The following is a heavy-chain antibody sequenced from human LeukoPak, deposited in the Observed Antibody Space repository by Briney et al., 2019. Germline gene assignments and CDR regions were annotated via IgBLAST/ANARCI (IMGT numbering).Heavy chain of an antibody. J-gene: IGHJ4*02. CDR2: IYYSGST. CDR1: GGPISSGGYY. V-gene: IGHV4-31*03. CDR3: ARATTVTTPADY. Sequence: ASETLSLTCTVSGGPISSGGYYWSWIRQHPGKGLEWIGYIYYSGSTSYNPSLKSRVTISVDTSKNQFSLKLSSVTAADTAVYYCARATTVTTPADYWGRGTLVTVPS. D-gene: IGHD4-17*01.